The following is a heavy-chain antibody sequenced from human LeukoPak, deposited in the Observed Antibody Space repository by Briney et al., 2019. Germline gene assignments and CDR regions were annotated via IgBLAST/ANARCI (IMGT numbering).Heavy chain of an antibody. V-gene: IGHV3-11*05. CDR2: ISRIGTYT. J-gene: IGHJ4*02. D-gene: IGHD4-11*01. CDR1: GFTFSDYY. CDR3: AKDLYSNYGPADY. Sequence: GGSLRLSCAASGFTFSDYYMSWIRQAPGKGLEWLSYISRIGTYTNYADSVKGRFTISRDDANNSLFLQMNSLRDEDAAVYYCAKDLYSNYGPADYWGQGNLVTVSS.